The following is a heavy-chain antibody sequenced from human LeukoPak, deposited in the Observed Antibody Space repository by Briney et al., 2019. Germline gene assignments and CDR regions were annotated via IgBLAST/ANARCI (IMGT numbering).Heavy chain of an antibody. D-gene: IGHD6-6*01. Sequence: SETLSLTCTVSGYSISSGYYWGWIRQPPGKGLEWIGSIHHSGSTYYNPSLKSRATILVDTSKNHFSLKLNSVTAADTAVYYCARVVGSSSVWFDPWGQGTLVTVSS. CDR2: IHHSGST. CDR3: ARVVGSSSVWFDP. CDR1: GYSISSGYY. V-gene: IGHV4-38-2*02. J-gene: IGHJ5*02.